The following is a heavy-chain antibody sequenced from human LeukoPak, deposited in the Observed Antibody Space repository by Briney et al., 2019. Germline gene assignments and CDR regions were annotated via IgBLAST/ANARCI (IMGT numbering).Heavy chain of an antibody. J-gene: IGHJ4*02. CDR1: GGTFSSYA. D-gene: IGHD3-16*02. V-gene: IGHV1-69*05. CDR3: ARSYVWGSYRLDY. Sequence: GASVKVSCKASGGTFSSYAISWVRQAPGQGLEWMGRIIPIFGTANYVQKFQGRVTITTDESTSTAYMELSSLRSEDTAVYYCARSYVWGSYRLDYWGQGTLVTVSS. CDR2: IIPIFGTA.